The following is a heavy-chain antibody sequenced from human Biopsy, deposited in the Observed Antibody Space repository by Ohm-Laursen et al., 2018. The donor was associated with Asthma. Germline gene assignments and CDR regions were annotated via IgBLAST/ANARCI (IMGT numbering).Heavy chain of an antibody. CDR3: ARTHERWTSIQDDALDI. CDR2: ISYDGGNK. D-gene: IGHD4-23*01. Sequence: SLRLSCAASGFTFRKSAIHWVRQAPGKGLEWVAVISYDGGNKFYGDSVKGRFTLSRDNSRNTLYLQMNSLRVEDTAIYYCARTHERWTSIQDDALDIWGQGTMVIVSS. CDR1: GFTFRKSA. V-gene: IGHV3-30*03. J-gene: IGHJ3*02.